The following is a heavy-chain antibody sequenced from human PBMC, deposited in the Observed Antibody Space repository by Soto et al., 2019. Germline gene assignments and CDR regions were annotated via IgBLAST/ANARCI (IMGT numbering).Heavy chain of an antibody. V-gene: IGHV1-18*04. J-gene: IGHJ6*02. CDR3: ARSKVYSSSWYVDYYYGMDV. CDR2: ISAYNGNT. D-gene: IGHD6-13*01. CDR1: GYTFTSYG. Sequence: ASVKVSCKASGYTFTSYGISWVRQAPGQGLEWMGWISAYNGNTNYAQKLQGRVTMTTDTSTSTAYMELRSLRSDDTAVYYCARSKVYSSSWYVDYYYGMDVWGQGTPVTVYS.